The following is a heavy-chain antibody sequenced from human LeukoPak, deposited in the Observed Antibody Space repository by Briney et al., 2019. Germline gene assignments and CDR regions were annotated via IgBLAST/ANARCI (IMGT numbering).Heavy chain of an antibody. CDR3: ARHRYYDILTGYSEYNWFDP. CDR1: GGSFSGYY. Sequence: SETLSLTCAVYGGSFSGYYWSWIRQPPGKGLEWIGEINHSGSTNYNPSLKSRVTISVDTSKNQFSLKLSSVTAADTAVYYCARHRYYDILTGYSEYNWFDPWGQGTLVTVSS. CDR2: INHSGST. D-gene: IGHD3-9*01. V-gene: IGHV4-34*01. J-gene: IGHJ5*02.